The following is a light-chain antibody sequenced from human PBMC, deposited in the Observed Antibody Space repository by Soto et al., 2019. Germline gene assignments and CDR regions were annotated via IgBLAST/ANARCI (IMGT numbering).Light chain of an antibody. J-gene: IGKJ2*01. Sequence: GDRVTITCRASQSISSWLAWYQQKPGKAPKLLIYDASSLESGVPSRFSGSESGTEFTLTISSLQPDDFATYYCQQYNSYSYTFGQGTKLEIK. CDR1: QSISSW. CDR3: QQYNSYSYT. V-gene: IGKV1-5*01. CDR2: DAS.